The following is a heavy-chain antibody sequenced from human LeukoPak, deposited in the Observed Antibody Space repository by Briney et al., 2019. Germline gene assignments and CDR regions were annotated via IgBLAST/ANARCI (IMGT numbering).Heavy chain of an antibody. V-gene: IGHV4-59*01. CDR1: GGSISNYY. CDR2: IYHSGST. Sequence: SETLSLTCTVSGGSISNYYWSWIRQPPGKGLEYIGFIYHSGSTNYNPSLKSRVTMSVDKSKNQCSLRLTSVTAADTAIYFCARSTQASSTSFDYWGQGTLVTVSP. CDR3: ARSTQASSTSFDY. D-gene: IGHD6-6*01. J-gene: IGHJ4*02.